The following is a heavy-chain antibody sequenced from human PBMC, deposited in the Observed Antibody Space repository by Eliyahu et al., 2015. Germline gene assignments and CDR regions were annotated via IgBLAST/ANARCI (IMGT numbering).Heavy chain of an antibody. D-gene: IGHD2/OR15-2a*01. J-gene: IGHJ6*02. CDR3: ARPTFSSSSFYFGMDV. V-gene: IGHV3-30*06. CDR2: ISSDGAKR. CDR1: GFXFNNFG. Sequence: QVQVVESGGGVVQPGRSXXLSXXASGFXFNNFGMHWVRQAPGKGLEWVAVISSDGAKRYYADSVQGRFTLSRDNSKNTLYLEMSSLRPEDTAIYYCARPTFSSSSFYFGMDVWGPGTTVTVSS.